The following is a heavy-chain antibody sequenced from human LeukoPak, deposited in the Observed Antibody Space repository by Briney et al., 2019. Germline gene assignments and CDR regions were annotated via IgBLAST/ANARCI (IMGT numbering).Heavy chain of an antibody. CDR3: AGDYGDYVFDY. V-gene: IGHV1-2*02. Sequence: ASVKSSSKPSDYTLTGYNMHGLEQPPGQGLEWMGWINPNSGGTNYAQKFQGRVTMTRDTSISTAYMELSRLRSDDTAVYYCAGDYGDYVFDYWGQGALVTVSS. J-gene: IGHJ4*02. CDR1: DYTLTGYN. CDR2: INPNSGGT. D-gene: IGHD4-17*01.